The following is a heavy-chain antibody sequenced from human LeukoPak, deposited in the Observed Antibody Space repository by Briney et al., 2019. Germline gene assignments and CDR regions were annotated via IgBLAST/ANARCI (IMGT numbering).Heavy chain of an antibody. CDR1: GGSISSGDYY. Sequence: SETLSLTCTVSGGSISSGDYYWSWIRQPPGKGLEWIGYIYYSGSTYYNPSLKSRVTISVDTSKNQFSLKLSSVTAADTAVYYCARDQGNYDFWSGYTLAIAFDIWGQGTMVTVSS. V-gene: IGHV4-30-4*01. CDR3: ARDQGNYDFWSGYTLAIAFDI. J-gene: IGHJ3*02. D-gene: IGHD3-3*01. CDR2: IYYSGST.